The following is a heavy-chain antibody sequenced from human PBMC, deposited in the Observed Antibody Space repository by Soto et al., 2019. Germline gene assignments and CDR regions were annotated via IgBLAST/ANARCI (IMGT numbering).Heavy chain of an antibody. CDR3: ARDPGETGTNPGLDY. V-gene: IGHV3-48*04. CDR2: ISSSKSTI. J-gene: IGHJ4*02. CDR1: GFTFSSYS. Sequence: PGVSLRLSCAASGFTFSSYSMNWVRQAPGKGLEWVSNISSSKSTIYYADSVKGRFTISRDNAKNSLYLQMNSLRAEDTAVYYCARDPGETGTNPGLDYWGLGTLVTVSS. D-gene: IGHD1-7*01.